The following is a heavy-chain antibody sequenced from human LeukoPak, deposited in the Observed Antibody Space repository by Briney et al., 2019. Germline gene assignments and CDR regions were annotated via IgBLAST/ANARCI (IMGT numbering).Heavy chain of an antibody. J-gene: IGHJ3*02. D-gene: IGHD3-10*01. CDR2: IYYSGST. Sequence: PSETLSLTCTVSGGSFRDYSWSWIRQSPGKGLEYMGYIYYSGSTNYYPSLKSRGTISVDTSKSQFSLKPTSVTAADTALYYCARSFYYGSGTYPPAAFDIWGQGTVVTVSS. V-gene: IGHV4-59*08. CDR3: ARSFYYGSGTYPPAAFDI. CDR1: GGSFRDYS.